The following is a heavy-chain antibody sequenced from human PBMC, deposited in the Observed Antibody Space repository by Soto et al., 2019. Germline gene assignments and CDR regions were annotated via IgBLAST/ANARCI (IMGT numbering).Heavy chain of an antibody. CDR2: ISYDGSNK. CDR3: ARDRFVLY. J-gene: IGHJ4*02. Sequence: PGGSLRLSCAASGFTFSSYAMHWVRQAPGKGLEWVAVISYDGSNKYYADSVKGRFTISRDNSKNTLYLQMNSLRAEDTAVYYCARDRFVLYWGQGTLVTVSS. CDR1: GFTFSSYA. V-gene: IGHV3-30-3*01. D-gene: IGHD3-10*01.